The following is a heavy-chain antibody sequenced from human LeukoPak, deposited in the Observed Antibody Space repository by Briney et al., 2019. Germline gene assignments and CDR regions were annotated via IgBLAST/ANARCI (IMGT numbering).Heavy chain of an antibody. Sequence: GGSLRLSCAASGFTFSSYSMNGVRQAPGKGLEWISYISSSGSTINYADSVKGRFTISRDSAKNSLYLQMNSLRDEDTAVYYCARDRDSGDYTAAPGDYWGQGTLVTVSS. V-gene: IGHV3-48*02. D-gene: IGHD4-17*01. CDR2: ISSSGSTI. CDR3: ARDRDSGDYTAAPGDY. J-gene: IGHJ4*02. CDR1: GFTFSSYS.